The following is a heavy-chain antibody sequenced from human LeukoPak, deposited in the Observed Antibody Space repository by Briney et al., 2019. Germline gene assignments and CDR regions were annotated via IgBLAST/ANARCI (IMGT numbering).Heavy chain of an antibody. CDR3: AVLNYYDSSGYLDY. V-gene: IGHV4-4*07. CDR2: IYTSGNT. Sequence: ASETLSLTCTVSGGSISSYYWSWIRQPAGKGLEWIGRIYTSGNTNYNPSLKSRVTMSADTSKNQFSLKLSSVTAADTAVYYCAVLNYYDSSGYLDYWGQGTLVTVSS. J-gene: IGHJ4*02. D-gene: IGHD3-22*01. CDR1: GGSISSYY.